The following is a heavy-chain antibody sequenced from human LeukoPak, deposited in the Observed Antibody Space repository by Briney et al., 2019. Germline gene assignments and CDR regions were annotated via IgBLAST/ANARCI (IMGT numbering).Heavy chain of an antibody. CDR3: ARDSGYGLPIDAFDI. V-gene: IGHV4-59*01. J-gene: IGHJ3*02. CDR1: GGSISSYY. CDR2: IYYSGST. Sequence: PSETLSLTCTVSGGSISSYYWSWIRQPPGEGLEWIGYIYYSGSTNYNPSPKSRVTISVDTSKNQFSLKLSSVTAADTAVYYCARDSGYGLPIDAFDIWGQGTMVTVSS. D-gene: IGHD5-12*01.